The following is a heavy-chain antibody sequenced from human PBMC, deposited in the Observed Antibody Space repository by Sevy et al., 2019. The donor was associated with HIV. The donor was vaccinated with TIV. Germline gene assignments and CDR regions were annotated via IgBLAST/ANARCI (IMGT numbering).Heavy chain of an antibody. Sequence: ASVKVSCKASGYTFTGYYVHWLRQAPGQGLEWMGWINHKTGGTYFAKKFQDRVSMTTGTSITTAYMELSGRRFDDTAVYYCARMGDYFDSSGYYPLKYWGQGTLVTVSS. CDR1: GYTFTGYY. V-gene: IGHV1-2*02. J-gene: IGHJ4*02. D-gene: IGHD3-22*01. CDR3: ARMGDYFDSSGYYPLKY. CDR2: INHKTGGT.